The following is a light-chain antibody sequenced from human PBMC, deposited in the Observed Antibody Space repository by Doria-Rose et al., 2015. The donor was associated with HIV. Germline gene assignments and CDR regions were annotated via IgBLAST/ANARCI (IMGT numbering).Light chain of an antibody. CDR1: QSFSSTY. Sequence: LTQSLGTLSLSPGERATLSCRASQSFSSTYLAWYQQKPGQAPSLLIYDGSTSATGIPDRFSASGSGTDFTLTINRLEPEDFALYYCRQYGTSWTFGQGTKVEI. CDR2: DGS. J-gene: IGKJ1*01. CDR3: RQYGTSWT. V-gene: IGKV3-20*01.